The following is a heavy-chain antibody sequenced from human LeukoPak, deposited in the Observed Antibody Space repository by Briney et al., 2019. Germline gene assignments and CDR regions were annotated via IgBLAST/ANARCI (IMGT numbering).Heavy chain of an antibody. D-gene: IGHD3-22*01. CDR2: INPNSGGT. CDR3: ARGGYSDSRGSSDAFDI. J-gene: IGHJ3*02. V-gene: IGHV1-2*06. Sequence: GASVKVSCKACGYTFIGYFMHWVRQAPGQGLEWMGRINPNSGGTNYAQKFQGRVTMTRDTSITTAYMELSRLRSDDTAIYYCARGGYSDSRGSSDAFDIWGQGTMVTVSS. CDR1: GYTFIGYF.